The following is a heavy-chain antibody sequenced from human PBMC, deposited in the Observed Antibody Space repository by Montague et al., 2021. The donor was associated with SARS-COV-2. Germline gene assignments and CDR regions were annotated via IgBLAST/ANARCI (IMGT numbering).Heavy chain of an antibody. J-gene: IGHJ3*01. V-gene: IGHV4-39*01. CDR2: YFYSVSS. D-gene: IGHD3-3*01. CDR1: GGSISSSDYY. CDR3: ARTNHDLWRGHQRGGAFDV. Sequence: SETLSLTCTVSGGSISSSDYYWGWIRQPPGNRLEWIGSYFYSVSSYYTPSLESRVIIFVDTSNNQFSLKPCSVTAADTAVYYCARTNHDLWRGHQRGGAFDVWGQGTMVTVSS.